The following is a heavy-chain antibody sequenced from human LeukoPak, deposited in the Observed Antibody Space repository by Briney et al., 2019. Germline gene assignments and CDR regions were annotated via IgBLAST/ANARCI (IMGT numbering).Heavy chain of an antibody. Sequence: SETLSLTCTVSGGSISSYYWSWIRQPPGKGLEWIGYIYYSGSTNYNPSLKSRVTISVDTSKNQFSLKLSSVTAADTAVYYCARDPRWLTPDCTSTSCYENYFDPWGQGTLVTVSS. J-gene: IGHJ5*02. CDR2: IYYSGST. D-gene: IGHD2-2*01. CDR1: GGSISSYY. CDR3: ARDPRWLTPDCTSTSCYENYFDP. V-gene: IGHV4-59*01.